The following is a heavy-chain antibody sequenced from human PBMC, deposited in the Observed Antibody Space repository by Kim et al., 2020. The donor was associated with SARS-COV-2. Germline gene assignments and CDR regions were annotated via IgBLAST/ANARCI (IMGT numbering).Heavy chain of an antibody. V-gene: IGHV3-49*02. J-gene: IGHJ4*02. Sequence: EYAASVKGRFTISKDDSKSIAYLQMNSLKTEDTAVYYCTSETYYYDSRGYWGQGTLVTVSS. CDR3: TSETYYYDSRGY. D-gene: IGHD3-22*01.